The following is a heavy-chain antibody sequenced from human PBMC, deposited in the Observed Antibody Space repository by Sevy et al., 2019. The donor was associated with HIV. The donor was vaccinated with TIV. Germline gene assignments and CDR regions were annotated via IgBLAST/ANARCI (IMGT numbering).Heavy chain of an antibody. Sequence: GGSLRLSCAASGFTFDDYGMTWVRQAPGKGLEWVSGINWNGGNTGYADSVKGRFTISRDNAKNSLYLQINSLRAEDTALYHCARRIRYDSSGYGFYFDHWGQGTLVTVSS. CDR1: GFTFDDYG. D-gene: IGHD3-22*01. CDR3: ARRIRYDSSGYGFYFDH. V-gene: IGHV3-20*01. CDR2: INWNGGNT. J-gene: IGHJ4*02.